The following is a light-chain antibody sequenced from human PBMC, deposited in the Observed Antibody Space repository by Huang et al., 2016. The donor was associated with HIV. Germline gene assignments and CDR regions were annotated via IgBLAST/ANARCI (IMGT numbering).Light chain of an antibody. J-gene: IGKJ4*01. CDR3: QQYNDWPPLT. CDR1: QSVNSD. Sequence: EIEMTQSPAILSASPGERATLSCRASQSVNSDLAWYLQKPGQAPRLLLYGASTRAIGIPAKFNGTGSGTEFSLSISNLQSDDFGVYYCQQYNDWPPLTFGGGTKVEI. CDR2: GAS. V-gene: IGKV3-15*01.